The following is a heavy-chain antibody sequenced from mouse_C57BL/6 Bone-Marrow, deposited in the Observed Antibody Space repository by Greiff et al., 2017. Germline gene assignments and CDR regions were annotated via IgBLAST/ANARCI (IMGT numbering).Heavy chain of an antibody. J-gene: IGHJ1*03. CDR3: ARDYGSSYWYFDV. CDR1: GYTFTSYD. Sequence: VQVVESGPELVKPGASVKLSCKASGYTFTSYDINWVKQRPGKGLEWIGWIYPRDGSTKYNEKFKGKATLTVDTSSSTAYMELHSLTSEDSAVFFCARDYGSSYWYFDVGGTGTTVTVSS. D-gene: IGHD1-1*01. CDR2: IYPRDGST. V-gene: IGHV1-85*01.